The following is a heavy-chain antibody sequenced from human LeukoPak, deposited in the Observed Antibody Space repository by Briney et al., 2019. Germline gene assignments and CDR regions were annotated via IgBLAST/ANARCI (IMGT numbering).Heavy chain of an antibody. CDR2: ISAYNGNT. V-gene: IGHV1-18*01. J-gene: IGHJ5*02. Sequence: ASVKVSCKASGYTFTSYGISWVRQAPGQGLEWMGWISAYNGNTNYAQKLQGRVTITTVTSTSTAYMELRSLRSDDTAVYYCARDKTRYYDFWSGYYTPNWFDPWGQGTLVTVSS. D-gene: IGHD3-3*01. CDR1: GYTFTSYG. CDR3: ARDKTRYYDFWSGYYTPNWFDP.